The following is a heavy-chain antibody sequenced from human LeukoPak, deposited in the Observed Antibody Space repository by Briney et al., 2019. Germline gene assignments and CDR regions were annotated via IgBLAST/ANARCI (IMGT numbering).Heavy chain of an antibody. CDR1: GFTFSNYW. Sequence: AGSLRLTCAASGFTFSNYWMSWVRQAPGKGLEWVANIKQDGSERNYVDSVKGRFTISRDNGKNSLYLQMISLRAEDTAVYYCARGWSGFEYWGQGTLVTVSS. CDR2: IKQDGSER. J-gene: IGHJ4*02. V-gene: IGHV3-7*03. CDR3: ARGWSGFEY. D-gene: IGHD6-13*01.